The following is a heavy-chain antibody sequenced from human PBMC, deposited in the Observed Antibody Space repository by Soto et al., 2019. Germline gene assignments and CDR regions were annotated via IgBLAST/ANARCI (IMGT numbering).Heavy chain of an antibody. CDR1: GFTFSSYS. CDR3: ARGLIQYGDYAPFDY. Sequence: EVQLVESGGGLVKPGGSLRLSCAASGFTFSSYSMNWVRQAPGKGLEWVSSISSSGSYIYYADSVKGRFTISRDNAKNSLYLQMNSLRAEDTAVYYCARGLIQYGDYAPFDYWGQGTLVTVSS. V-gene: IGHV3-21*01. CDR2: ISSSGSYI. D-gene: IGHD4-17*01. J-gene: IGHJ4*02.